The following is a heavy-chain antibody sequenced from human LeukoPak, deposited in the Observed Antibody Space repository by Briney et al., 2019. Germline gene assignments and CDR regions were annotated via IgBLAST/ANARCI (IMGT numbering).Heavy chain of an antibody. J-gene: IGHJ4*02. V-gene: IGHV3-21*01. Sequence: PGGSLRLSCAASGFTFSSYSMNWVRQAPGKGLEWVSSISSSSSYIYYADSVKGRFTISRDNAKNSLYLQMNSLRAEDTAVYYCARDDGGSGWLDCWGRGTLVTVSS. D-gene: IGHD6-19*01. CDR2: ISSSSSYI. CDR3: ARDDGGSGWLDC. CDR1: GFTFSSYS.